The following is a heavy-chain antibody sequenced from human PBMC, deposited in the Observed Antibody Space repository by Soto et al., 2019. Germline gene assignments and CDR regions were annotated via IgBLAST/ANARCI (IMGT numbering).Heavy chain of an antibody. D-gene: IGHD2-15*01. CDR1: GFTFSSFN. V-gene: IGHV3-21*01. CDR2: ISITGNYK. CDR3: ASRRLGYCTGGTCPEF. J-gene: IGHJ4*02. Sequence: EVQLVESGGGLVKPGGSLRLSCAASGFTFSSFNMDWVRQAPGKGLEWVSSISITGNYKYYADSLKGRFTISRDNAQNLLFLQMDSLRAEDTAVYYCASRRLGYCTGGTCPEFWGQGTLVTVTS.